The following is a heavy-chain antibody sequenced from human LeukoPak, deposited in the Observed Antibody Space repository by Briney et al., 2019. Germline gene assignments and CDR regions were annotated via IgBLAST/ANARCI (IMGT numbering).Heavy chain of an antibody. V-gene: IGHV3-23*01. Sequence: GGTLRLSCAASGFTFSSYGMSWVRQAPGKGLEWASAISGSGGSTYYADSVKGRFTISRDNSKNTLYLQMNSLRAEDTAVYYCAKSDYVWGSYRYSQSFDYWGQGTLVTVSS. CDR1: GFTFSSYG. CDR3: AKSDYVWGSYRYSQSFDY. CDR2: ISGSGGST. D-gene: IGHD3-16*02. J-gene: IGHJ4*02.